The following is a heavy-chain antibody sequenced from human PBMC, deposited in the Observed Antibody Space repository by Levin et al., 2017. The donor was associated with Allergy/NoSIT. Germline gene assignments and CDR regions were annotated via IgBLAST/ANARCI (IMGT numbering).Heavy chain of an antibody. V-gene: IGHV3-23*01. Sequence: GGSLRLSCAASGFTFNTYAMNWVRQAPGRGLEWVSSVSDDGDYTFYADSVKRRFTISRDNSKNTLYLQMNSLGADDTALYYCAKDDGTAYYSFDSWGPGTLVTVSS. J-gene: IGHJ4*02. D-gene: IGHD1-26*01. CDR1: GFTFNTYA. CDR2: VSDDGDYT. CDR3: AKDDGTAYYSFDS.